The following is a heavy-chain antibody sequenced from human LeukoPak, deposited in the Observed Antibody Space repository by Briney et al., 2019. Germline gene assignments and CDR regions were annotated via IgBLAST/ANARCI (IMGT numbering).Heavy chain of an antibody. Sequence: SETLSLTCAVYGESFSGYYWSRIRQPPGKGLEWIGEINHSGSTNYNPSLKSRVTISVDTSKNQFSLKLSSVTAADTAVYYCARDLYGDWGGGDYWGQGTLVTVSS. V-gene: IGHV4-34*01. D-gene: IGHD4-17*01. CDR3: ARDLYGDWGGGDY. J-gene: IGHJ4*02. CDR2: INHSGST. CDR1: GESFSGYY.